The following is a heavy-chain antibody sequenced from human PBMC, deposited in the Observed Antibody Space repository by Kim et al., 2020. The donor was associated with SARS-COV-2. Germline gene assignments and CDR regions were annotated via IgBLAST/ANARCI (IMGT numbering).Heavy chain of an antibody. CDR3: PRPTALATPCVGCFDP. Sequence: SETLSLTCTVSGGSISSSSYYWVRNRQRQGMELVWIGSIYCSGSYYSNPYLQSRVTIYADTHKNQFSLKLISVTAADTAVYYCPRPTALATPCVGCFDP. V-gene: IGHV4-39*01. CDR1: GGSISSSSYY. D-gene: IGHD2-15*01. CDR2: IYCSGSY. J-gene: IGHJ5*02.